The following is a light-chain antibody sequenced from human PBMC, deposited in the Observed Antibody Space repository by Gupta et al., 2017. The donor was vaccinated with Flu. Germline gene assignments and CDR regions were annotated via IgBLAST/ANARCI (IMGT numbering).Light chain of an antibody. CDR1: RSDVGTSRY. Sequence: QSALTQPASVSGSPGESITISCTGSRSDVGTSRYVSWYQHQPGEVPRLMIYEVTIRPSVVSNRFSGSKSGNTASLTISGLQAEDEAHYYCVSSTTSNTLIFGGGTKLAGL. CDR2: EVT. CDR3: VSSTTSNTLI. V-gene: IGLV2-14*01. J-gene: IGLJ2*01.